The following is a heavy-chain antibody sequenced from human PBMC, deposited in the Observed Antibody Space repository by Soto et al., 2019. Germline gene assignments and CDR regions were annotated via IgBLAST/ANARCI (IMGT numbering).Heavy chain of an antibody. D-gene: IGHD2-15*01. J-gene: IGHJ4*02. V-gene: IGHV4-4*02. CDR2: IYHSGST. CDR1: GGSISSSNW. Sequence: QVQLQESGPGLVKPSGTLSLTCAVSGGSISSSNWWTWVRQPPGKGLGWIGEIYHSGSTTYSPSLKCRVPLSVDKSKNQFSLKLSSMTAADTAVYYCAMRFCSGVSCVRLDSWGQGTLVTVSS. CDR3: AMRFCSGVSCVRLDS.